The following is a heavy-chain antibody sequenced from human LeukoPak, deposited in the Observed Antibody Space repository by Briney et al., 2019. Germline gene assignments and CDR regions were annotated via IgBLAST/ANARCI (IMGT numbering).Heavy chain of an antibody. CDR2: INHSGST. CDR1: GGSFSGYY. V-gene: IGHV4-34*01. CDR3: ARVRRNSSGWFNLAFDI. J-gene: IGHJ3*02. Sequence: SETLSLTCAVYGGSFSGYYWSWIRQPPGKGLEWIGEINHSGSTNYNPSLKSRVTISVDTSKNQFSLKLSSVTAADTAVYYCARVRRNSSGWFNLAFDIWGQGTMVTVSS. D-gene: IGHD6-19*01.